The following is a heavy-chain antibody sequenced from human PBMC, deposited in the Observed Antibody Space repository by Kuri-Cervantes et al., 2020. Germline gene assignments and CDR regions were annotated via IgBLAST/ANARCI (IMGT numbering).Heavy chain of an antibody. CDR3: ARAYSSSWYYFDY. CDR2: ISATTGDT. J-gene: IGHJ4*02. V-gene: IGHV3-21*01. D-gene: IGHD6-13*01. Sequence: GGSLRLSCAASGFSFRTYSLNWVRQAPGMGLEWVSSISATTGDTSYADSVKGRFTISRDSAKNSLYLQMNSLRAEDTAVYYCARAYSSSWYYFDYWGQGTLVTVSS. CDR1: GFSFRTYS.